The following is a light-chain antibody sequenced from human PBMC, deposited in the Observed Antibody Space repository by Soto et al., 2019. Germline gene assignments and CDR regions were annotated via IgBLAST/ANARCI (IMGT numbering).Light chain of an antibody. V-gene: IGKV1-27*01. CDR2: AAS. J-gene: IGKJ5*01. CDR1: QGISNY. CDR3: QQSYSTPRT. Sequence: DIQMTQSPSSLSASVGDRVTITCRASQGISNYLAWYQQKPGTVHKLLIYAASTLQSGVQSRFSGSGSGTDFTLTIRSLQPEDFATYYCQQSYSTPRTFGQGTRLEIK.